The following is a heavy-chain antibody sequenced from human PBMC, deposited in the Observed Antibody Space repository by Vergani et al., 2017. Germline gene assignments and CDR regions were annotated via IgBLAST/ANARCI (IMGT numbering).Heavy chain of an antibody. J-gene: IGHJ4*02. Sequence: EVQLVESGGGLVQPGGSLRLSCAASGFTVSSNYMSWVRQAPGKGLEWVSVISGSGGSTYYADSVKGRFTISRDNSKNTLYLQMNSLRAEDTAVYYCAKYIGIVGAAYFDYWGQGTLVTVSS. CDR2: ISGSGGST. D-gene: IGHD1-26*01. CDR1: GFTVSSNY. CDR3: AKYIGIVGAAYFDY. V-gene: IGHV3-23*04.